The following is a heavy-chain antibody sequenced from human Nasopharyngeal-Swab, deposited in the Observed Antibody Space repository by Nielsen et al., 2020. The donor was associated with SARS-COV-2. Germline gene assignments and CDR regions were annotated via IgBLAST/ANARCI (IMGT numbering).Heavy chain of an antibody. D-gene: IGHD3-9*01. V-gene: IGHV3-53*01. CDR3: ARDPPHYDILTGYSPGGMDV. Sequence: VCQAPGKGLGWVSVIYSGGSTYYADSVKGRFTISRDNSKNTLYLQMNSLRAEDTAVYYCARDPPHYDILTGYSPGGMDVWGQGTTVTVSS. CDR2: IYSGGST. J-gene: IGHJ6*02.